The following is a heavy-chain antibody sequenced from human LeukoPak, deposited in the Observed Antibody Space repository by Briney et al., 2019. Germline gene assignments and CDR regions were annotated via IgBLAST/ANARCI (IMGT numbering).Heavy chain of an antibody. D-gene: IGHD3-16*02. CDR1: GFTVSSNY. J-gene: IGHJ2*01. CDR3: AREEHYRRYFAL. V-gene: IGHV3-53*01. CDR2: SYSGGSS. Sequence: GGSLRLSCAASGFTVSSNYMSWVRQAPGKGLEWVSVSYSGGSSYYADSVKGRFTISRDNTKNTLYLQMNSLRAEDTAVYFCAREEHYRRYFALWGRGTLVTVSS.